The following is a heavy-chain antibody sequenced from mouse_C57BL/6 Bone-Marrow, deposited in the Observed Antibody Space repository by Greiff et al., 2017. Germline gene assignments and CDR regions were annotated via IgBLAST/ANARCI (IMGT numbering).Heavy chain of an antibody. CDR3: ARDEGDSSGYAY. D-gene: IGHD3-2*02. J-gene: IGHJ3*01. V-gene: IGHV5-4*01. Sequence: EVQLVESGGGLVKPGGSLKLSCAASGFTFSSYAMSWVRQTPEKRLAWVATISDGGSYTYYPDNVKGRFTISRDNAKNNLYLQMSHLKSEDTAMYYCARDEGDSSGYAYWGQGTLVTVSA. CDR2: ISDGGSYT. CDR1: GFTFSSYA.